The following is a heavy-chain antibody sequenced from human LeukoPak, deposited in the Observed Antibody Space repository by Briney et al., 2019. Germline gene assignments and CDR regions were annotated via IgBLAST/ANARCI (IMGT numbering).Heavy chain of an antibody. D-gene: IGHD2/OR15-2a*01. J-gene: IGHJ4*02. V-gene: IGHV3-49*03. CDR1: GFTFGDYA. Sequence: QSGGSLRLSCTAYGFTFGDYAMSWFRQAPGKGLEWVGFIRSKAYGGTTEYAASVKGRFTISRDDSKSIAYLQMNSLKTEDTAVYYCTRDPTLPTIVYWGQGTLVTVSS. CDR3: TRDPTLPTIVY. CDR2: IRSKAYGGTT.